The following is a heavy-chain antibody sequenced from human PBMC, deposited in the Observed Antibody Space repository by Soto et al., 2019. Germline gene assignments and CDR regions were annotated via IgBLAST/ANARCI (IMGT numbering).Heavy chain of an antibody. J-gene: IGHJ5*02. CDR1: GYTFTGYH. Sequence: QVQLVQSGPEVKKPGASVRVSCKASGYTFTGYHLHWVRQAPGQGLEWMGWINPNSGGTVYLQRFQGRVTMTRDTSISTAYMELTRLRSDDTAVYFCTRGSVPGALRRGIDPWGQGTLVTVSS. D-gene: IGHD3-3*01. CDR2: INPNSGGT. CDR3: TRGSVPGALRRGIDP. V-gene: IGHV1-2*02.